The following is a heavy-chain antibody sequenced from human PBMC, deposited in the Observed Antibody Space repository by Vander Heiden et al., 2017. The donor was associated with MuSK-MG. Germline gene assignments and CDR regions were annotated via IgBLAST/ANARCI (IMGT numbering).Heavy chain of an antibody. V-gene: IGHV2-70*15. CDR3: ARMGIAAAGTGPLYGMDV. D-gene: IGHD6-13*01. J-gene: IGHJ6*02. Sequence: QVTLRESGPALVKPTQTLTLTCTFSGSSLSTTGMCVCCMRQPPGKALEWLARIDWYDDKYYSTSLKTRLTISKDTSKNQVVLTMTNMDPVDTATYYCARMGIAAAGTGPLYGMDVWGQGTTVTVSS. CDR2: IDWYDDK. CDR1: GSSLSTTGMC.